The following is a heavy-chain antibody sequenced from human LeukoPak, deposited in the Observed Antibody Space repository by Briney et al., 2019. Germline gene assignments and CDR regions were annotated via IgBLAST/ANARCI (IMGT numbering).Heavy chain of an antibody. CDR1: GFTFSSYW. CDR3: ARDLSLRGWYPVGDY. CDR2: IKQDGSEK. Sequence: GGSLRPSCAASGFTFSSYWMSWVRQAPGKGLEWVANIKQDGSEKYYVDSVKGRFTISRDNAKNSLYLQMNSLRAEDTAVYYCARDLSLRGWYPVGDYWGQGTLVTVSS. J-gene: IGHJ4*02. V-gene: IGHV3-7*01. D-gene: IGHD6-19*01.